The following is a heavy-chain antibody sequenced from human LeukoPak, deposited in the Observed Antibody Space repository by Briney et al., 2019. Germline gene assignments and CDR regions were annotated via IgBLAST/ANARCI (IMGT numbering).Heavy chain of an antibody. Sequence: SGGCLRLSCAASGFTFSSYTMNWVRQPPGKGLEWVSNIVTSSTTIYYADSVKGRFTNSRDNSKNTLYLQMNSLRAEDTAVYYCAKVLARVAAFDYWGQGTLVTVSS. CDR1: GFTFSSYT. V-gene: IGHV3-48*01. CDR2: IVTSSTTI. CDR3: AKVLARVAAFDY. J-gene: IGHJ4*02. D-gene: IGHD6-13*01.